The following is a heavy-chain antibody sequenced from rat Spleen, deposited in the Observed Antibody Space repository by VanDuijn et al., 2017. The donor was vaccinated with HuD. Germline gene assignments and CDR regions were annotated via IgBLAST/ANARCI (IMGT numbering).Heavy chain of an antibody. Sequence: EVQLVESGGGLVQPGRSLKLSCVASGFTFSKYWMNWIRQAPGKGLEWVASISNTGGSTYYSDSVKGRFTISRDNAKSTLYLQMDSLRSEDTATYYCATHGTMAARSGYYFDYWGQGVMVTVSS. CDR1: GFTFSKYW. CDR2: ISNTGGST. J-gene: IGHJ2*01. V-gene: IGHV5-31*01. D-gene: IGHD1-2*01. CDR3: ATHGTMAARSGYYFDY.